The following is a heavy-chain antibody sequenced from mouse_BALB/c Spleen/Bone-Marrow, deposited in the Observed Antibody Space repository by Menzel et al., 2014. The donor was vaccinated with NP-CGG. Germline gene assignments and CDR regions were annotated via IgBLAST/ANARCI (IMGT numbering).Heavy chain of an antibody. Sequence: EVQLQESGPGLVKPSQSLSLTCTVTGYSTTSDYAWNWIRQFPGNKLEWMGYISYSGSTSSNPSLKSRISINRDTSKNQFFLQLNSVTTEDTATYYCARWNGNYYFDYWGQGTTLTVSS. D-gene: IGHD2-1*01. V-gene: IGHV3-2*02. CDR3: ARWNGNYYFDY. J-gene: IGHJ2*01. CDR1: GYSTTSDYA. CDR2: ISYSGST.